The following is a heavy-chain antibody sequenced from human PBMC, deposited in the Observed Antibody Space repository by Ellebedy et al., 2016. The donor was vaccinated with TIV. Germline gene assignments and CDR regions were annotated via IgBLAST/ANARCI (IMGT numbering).Heavy chain of an antibody. Sequence: GGSLRLXXAASGLTFSNYWMHWVRQAPGRGLEWVANIKQDESEKYYVDSVKGRFTISRDNAKNSLYLQMNSLRVEDTAVYYCGRAMDVWGKGTTVTVSS. CDR1: GLTFSNYW. CDR2: IKQDESEK. V-gene: IGHV3-7*02. J-gene: IGHJ6*04. CDR3: GRAMDV.